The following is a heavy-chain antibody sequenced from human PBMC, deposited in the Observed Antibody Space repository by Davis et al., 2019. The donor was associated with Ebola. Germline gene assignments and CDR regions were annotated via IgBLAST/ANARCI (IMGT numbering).Heavy chain of an antibody. D-gene: IGHD3-3*01. Sequence: GESLKISCGASRFSFSLYAMYWVRQAPGKGLEWVAVIAHDGTSENYADSVKGRFIISRDNSKNTLYLQMNSLTADDTAVYYCARAVFHEVLDYWGQGTPVTVSS. CDR2: IAHDGTSE. CDR3: ARAVFHEVLDY. J-gene: IGHJ4*02. CDR1: RFSFSLYA. V-gene: IGHV3-30*04.